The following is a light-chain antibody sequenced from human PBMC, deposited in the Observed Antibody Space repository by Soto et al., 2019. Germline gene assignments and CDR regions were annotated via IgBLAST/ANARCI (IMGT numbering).Light chain of an antibody. J-gene: IGKJ2*01. Sequence: EVVLTQSPGTLSLSPGERVTLSCRASQSIINNYLAWYQQRPGQAPRLLIYGSSDRATGIPDRFSGSGSGTHFTLTIIRLEPEDCAVYYCHQYCSSPPYTFGQGTKVEI. CDR2: GSS. V-gene: IGKV3-20*01. CDR1: QSIINNY. CDR3: HQYCSSPPYT.